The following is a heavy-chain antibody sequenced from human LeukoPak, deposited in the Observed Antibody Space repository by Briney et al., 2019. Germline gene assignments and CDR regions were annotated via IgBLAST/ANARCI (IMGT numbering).Heavy chain of an antibody. CDR2: ITPSGGST. V-gene: IGHV1-46*03. Sequence: ASVGVLCGASGYTFPSYYMHWVPQAPAQGLVGVGIITPSGGSTIYAQKFQGRVTMTRDTSTSTVYRELSSLRSEDTAVYYCARGNHVEMATISHDYWGQGTLVTVSS. CDR3: ARGNHVEMATISHDY. CDR1: GYTFPSYY. J-gene: IGHJ4*02. D-gene: IGHD5-24*01.